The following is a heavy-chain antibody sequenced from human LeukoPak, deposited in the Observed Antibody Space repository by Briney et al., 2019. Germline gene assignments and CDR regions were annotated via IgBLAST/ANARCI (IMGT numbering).Heavy chain of an antibody. J-gene: IGHJ4*02. D-gene: IGHD1-1*01. V-gene: IGHV4-59*01. Sequence: SETLSLTCTVSGDSIRSSYWSWIRQPPGETLEWVGYIYYSGSANYNPSLKDRVSMSVDTSKNQLSMRLSSVTAADTAVYYCARERGGQRTGQFDQWGQGILVTVSS. CDR2: IYYSGSA. CDR3: ARERGGQRTGQFDQ. CDR1: GDSIRSSY.